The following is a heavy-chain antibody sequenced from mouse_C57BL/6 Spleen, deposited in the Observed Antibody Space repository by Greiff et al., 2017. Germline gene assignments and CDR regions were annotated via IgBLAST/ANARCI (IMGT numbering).Heavy chain of an antibody. CDR3: ARSVDYYGSSWFAY. D-gene: IGHD1-1*01. CDR1: GYTFTSYD. J-gene: IGHJ3*01. Sequence: QVQLQQSGPELVKPGASVKLSCKASGYTFTSYDINWVKQRPGQGLEWIGWIYPRDGSTKYNEKFKGKATLTVDTSSSTAYMELHSLTSEDSAVYFCARSVDYYGSSWFAYWGQGTLVTVSA. CDR2: IYPRDGST. V-gene: IGHV1-85*01.